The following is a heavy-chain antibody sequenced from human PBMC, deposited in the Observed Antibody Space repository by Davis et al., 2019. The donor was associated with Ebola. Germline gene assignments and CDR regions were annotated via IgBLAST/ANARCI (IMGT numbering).Heavy chain of an antibody. J-gene: IGHJ6*02. D-gene: IGHD6-13*01. V-gene: IGHV4-59*01. CDR1: GGSISSYY. CDR2: IYYSGST. CDR3: ARGPEAYSSSWYDYYGMDV. Sequence: PSETLSLTCTVSGGSISSYYWSWIRQPPGKGLEWIGYIYYSGSTNYNPSLKSRVTISVDTSKNQFSLKLSSVTAADTAVYYCARGPEAYSSSWYDYYGMDVWGQGTTVTVSS.